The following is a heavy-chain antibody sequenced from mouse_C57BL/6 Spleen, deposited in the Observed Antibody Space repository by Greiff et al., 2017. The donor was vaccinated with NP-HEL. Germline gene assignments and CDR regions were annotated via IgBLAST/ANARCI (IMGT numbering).Heavy chain of an antibody. Sequence: EVQGVESGEGLVKPGGSLKLSCAASGFTFSSYAMSWVRQTPEKRLEWVAYISSGGDYIYYADTVKGRFTISRDNARNTLYLQMSSLKSEDTAMYYCTRVGIYYYGSSYNYAMDYWGQGTSVTVSS. V-gene: IGHV5-9-1*02. CDR1: GFTFSSYA. D-gene: IGHD1-1*01. CDR3: TRVGIYYYGSSYNYAMDY. CDR2: ISSGGDYI. J-gene: IGHJ4*01.